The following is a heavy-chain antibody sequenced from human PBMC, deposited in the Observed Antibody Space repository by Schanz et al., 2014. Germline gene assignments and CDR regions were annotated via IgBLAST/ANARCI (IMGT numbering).Heavy chain of an antibody. Sequence: QVQLVQSGVEVKRPGASVRVSCKASGYSFPTYLINWGQQALGQGLEWMGWISGYNGDTNYAPKFQDRVTMTTDTSTGITSLELRNLKSDDTAVYYCARDRVSFVRGPLGVDWGQGTQVIVSS. V-gene: IGHV1-18*01. CDR3: ARDRVSFVRGPLGVD. J-gene: IGHJ4*02. CDR1: GYSFPTYL. D-gene: IGHD3-10*01. CDR2: ISGYNGDT.